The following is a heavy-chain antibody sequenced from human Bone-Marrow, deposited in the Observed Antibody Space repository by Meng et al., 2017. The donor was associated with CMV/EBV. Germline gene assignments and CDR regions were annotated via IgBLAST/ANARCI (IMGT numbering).Heavy chain of an antibody. CDR3: ARAEAATGTYDP. V-gene: IGHV1-2*02. CDR1: GYTFTGYY. CDR2: INPNSGGT. J-gene: IGHJ5*02. D-gene: IGHD1-1*01. Sequence: ASVKVSCKASGYTFTGYYMHWVRQAPGQGLEWMGWINPNSGGTNYAQKFQGRVTMTRDTSISTAYMELSRLRSDDTAVYYCARAEAATGTYDPWGQGTLVTFYS.